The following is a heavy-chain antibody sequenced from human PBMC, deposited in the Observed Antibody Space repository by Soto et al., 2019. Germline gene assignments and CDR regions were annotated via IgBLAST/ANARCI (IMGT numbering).Heavy chain of an antibody. CDR2: IYYSGST. V-gene: IGHV4-59*01. Sequence: SETLSLTCTVSGGSISSYYWSWIRQPPGKGLEWIGYIYYSGSTNYNPSLKSRVTISVDTSKNQFSLKLSSVTAADTAVYYCARGRDPHAYYYDSSGYYAWFDPCGQGTLVTVSS. J-gene: IGHJ5*02. CDR1: GGSISSYY. D-gene: IGHD3-22*01. CDR3: ARGRDPHAYYYDSSGYYAWFDP.